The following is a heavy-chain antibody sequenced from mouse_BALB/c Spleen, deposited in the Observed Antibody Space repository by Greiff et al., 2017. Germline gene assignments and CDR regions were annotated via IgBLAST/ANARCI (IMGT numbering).Heavy chain of an antibody. J-gene: IGHJ2*01. Sequence: DVQLVESGGGLVQPGGSRKLSCAASGFTFSSFGMHWVRQAPEKGLEWVAYISSGSSTIYYADTVKGRFTISRDNPKNTLFLQMTSLRSEDTAMYYCASRYFDYWGQGTTLTVSS. CDR1: GFTFSSFG. CDR2: ISSGSSTI. V-gene: IGHV5-17*02. CDR3: ASRYFDY.